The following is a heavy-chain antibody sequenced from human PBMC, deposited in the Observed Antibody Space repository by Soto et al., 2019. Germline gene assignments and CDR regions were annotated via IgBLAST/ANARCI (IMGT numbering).Heavy chain of an antibody. J-gene: IGHJ4*02. CDR2: IKQDGSEK. CDR1: GFTFSSYC. D-gene: IGHD3-10*01. Sequence: PGGSLRLSCAASGFTFSSYCMSWVRQAPGKGLEWVANIKQDGSEKYYVDSVKGRFTISRDNAKNSLYLQMNSLRAEDTAVYYCARLWWGAMVRGPAALDYWGQGTLVTVSS. CDR3: ARLWWGAMVRGPAALDY. V-gene: IGHV3-7*01.